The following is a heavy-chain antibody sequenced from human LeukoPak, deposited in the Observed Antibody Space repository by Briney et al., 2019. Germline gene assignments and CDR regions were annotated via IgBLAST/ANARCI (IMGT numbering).Heavy chain of an antibody. CDR1: GGSISSYY. D-gene: IGHD1-1*01. CDR3: ARRDTATGTEGLDP. CDR2: IYTSGST. J-gene: IGHJ5*02. V-gene: IGHV4-4*09. Sequence: SETLSLTCTVSGGSISSYYWSWIRQPPGKGLEWIGYIYTSGSTNYNPSLKSRVTISVDTSKNQFSLKLSSVTAADTAVYYCARRDTATGTEGLDPWGQGTLVTVSS.